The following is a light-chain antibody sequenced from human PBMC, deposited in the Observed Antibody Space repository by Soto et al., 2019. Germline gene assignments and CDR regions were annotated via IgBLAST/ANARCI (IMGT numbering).Light chain of an antibody. CDR3: CSYAGSSTWV. CDR2: EGS. V-gene: IGLV2-23*01. Sequence: QSVLTQPASVSGSPGQSITSSCTGTSSDVGSSNLVSWYQQHPGKAPKLMIYEGSKRPSGVSDRFSGSKTGNTASLTISGLQAEDEGDYYCCSYAGSSTWVFGGGTKLTVL. J-gene: IGLJ3*02. CDR1: SSDVGSSNL.